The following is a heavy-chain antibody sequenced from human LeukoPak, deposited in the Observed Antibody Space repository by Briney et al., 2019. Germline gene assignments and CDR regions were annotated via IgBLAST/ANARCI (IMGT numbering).Heavy chain of an antibody. D-gene: IGHD4-17*01. Sequence: PGGSLRLSCAASGFTFSSYGMHWVRQAPGKGLEWVAVIWYDGSNKYYADSVKGRFTISRDNSKNTLYLQMNSLRAEDTAVYYCARDRYGDLYYYYGMDVWGQGTTVTVSS. CDR3: ARDRYGDLYYYYGMDV. CDR2: IWYDGSNK. CDR1: GFTFSSYG. V-gene: IGHV3-33*01. J-gene: IGHJ6*02.